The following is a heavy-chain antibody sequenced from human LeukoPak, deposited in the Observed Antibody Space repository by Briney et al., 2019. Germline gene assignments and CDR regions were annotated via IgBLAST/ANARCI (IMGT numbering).Heavy chain of an antibody. V-gene: IGHV4-34*01. CDR1: GGSFSGYY. Sequence: SETLSLTCAVYGGSFSGYYWSWIRQPPGKGLEWIGEINHSGSTNYNPSLKSRVTISVDTSKNQFSLKLSSVTAADTAVYYCASQGATRGNWFDPWGQGTLVTVSS. CDR2: INHSGST. J-gene: IGHJ5*02. D-gene: IGHD1-26*01. CDR3: ASQGATRGNWFDP.